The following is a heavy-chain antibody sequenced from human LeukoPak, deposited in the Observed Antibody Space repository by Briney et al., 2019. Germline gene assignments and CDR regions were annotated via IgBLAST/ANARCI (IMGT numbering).Heavy chain of an antibody. V-gene: IGHV3-23*01. CDR1: GFTFTNYA. CDR2: VSDSGSDT. J-gene: IGHJ4*02. D-gene: IGHD6-6*01. Sequence: GGSLRLSCAASGFTFTNYAMSWVRQAPGKGLEWVSAVSDSGSDTYYADSVKGRFTISKDKSKNTVFLQMSSLRVEDTAIYYCAKRVPYSSSSVYFDYWGRGTLVTVSS. CDR3: AKRVPYSSSSVYFDY.